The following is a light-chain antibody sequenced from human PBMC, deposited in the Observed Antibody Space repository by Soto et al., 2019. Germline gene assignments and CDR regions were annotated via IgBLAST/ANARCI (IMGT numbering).Light chain of an antibody. Sequence: EIVLAQSPDTLSLSPGEGATLSCRASQSVGNNYLAWYRQKPGQAPRLLIYGASTRATGIPNRFSGSGSGTDFTLTITRLEPEDFAIYYCQQYVVAPLTFGGGTKV. V-gene: IGKV3-20*01. CDR2: GAS. CDR1: QSVGNNY. J-gene: IGKJ4*01. CDR3: QQYVVAPLT.